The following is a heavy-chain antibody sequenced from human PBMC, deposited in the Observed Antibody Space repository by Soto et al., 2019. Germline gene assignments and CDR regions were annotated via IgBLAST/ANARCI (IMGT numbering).Heavy chain of an antibody. V-gene: IGHV3-21*01. CDR1: GFTFSTYS. D-gene: IGHD2-2*02. CDR2: IGSRSDI. Sequence: PGGSLRLSCVGSGFTFSTYSINWVRQAPGKGLEWVSSIGSRSDIYYADSVKGRFTISRDNAENSVSLQMNSLRAEDTAVYYCAREYTAWPLAYGLDVWGQGTTVTV. J-gene: IGHJ6*02. CDR3: AREYTAWPLAYGLDV.